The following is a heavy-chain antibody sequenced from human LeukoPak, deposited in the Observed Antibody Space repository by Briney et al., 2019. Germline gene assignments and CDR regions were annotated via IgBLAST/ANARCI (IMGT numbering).Heavy chain of an antibody. CDR1: GGSISSYS. D-gene: IGHD6-19*01. Sequence: SETLSLTCTVSGGSISSYSWSWIRQPAGKGLEWIGRISTSGSTNYNPSLKSRVTISVDTSKNQFSLKLSSVTAADTAVYYCARGTKWEVAVAGSEYFQHWGQGTLVTVSS. CDR3: ARGTKWEVAVAGSEYFQH. V-gene: IGHV4-4*07. J-gene: IGHJ1*01. CDR2: ISTSGST.